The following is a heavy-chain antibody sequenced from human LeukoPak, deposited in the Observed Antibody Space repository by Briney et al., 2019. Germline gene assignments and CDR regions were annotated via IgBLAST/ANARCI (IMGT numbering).Heavy chain of an antibody. V-gene: IGHV3-74*01. J-gene: IGHJ4*02. D-gene: IGHD6-13*01. CDR1: KFTFCSYW. CDR3: ARVLRTRYSSSWGYFDY. CDR2: IYTDGSST. Sequence: PGGSLRLSCAASKFTFCSYWMHWVRQAPGKGLVGVSRIYTDGSSTNYADSVKGRFTISRDNAKNTLYLQMNSLRAEDTAVYYCARVLRTRYSSSWGYFDYWGQGTLVTVSS.